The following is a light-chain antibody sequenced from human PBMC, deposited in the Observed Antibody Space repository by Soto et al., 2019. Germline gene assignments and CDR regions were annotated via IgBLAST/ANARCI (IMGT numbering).Light chain of an antibody. CDR3: SSYSSIATLV. Sequence: QSALTQPASVSGAPGQSITISCTGTSSDVGGYKYVSWYQQHPGKAPKLIIHEVSSRPSGVSSRFSGSKSGNTASLTISGLQAEDEADYYCSSYSSIATLVFGVGTQVTVL. J-gene: IGLJ2*01. V-gene: IGLV2-14*01. CDR1: SSDVGGYKY. CDR2: EVS.